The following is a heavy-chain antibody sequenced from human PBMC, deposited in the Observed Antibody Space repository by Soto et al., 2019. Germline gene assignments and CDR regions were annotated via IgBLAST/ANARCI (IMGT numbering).Heavy chain of an antibody. CDR2: ISAYNGNT. J-gene: IGHJ5*02. V-gene: IGHV1-18*04. Sequence: ASVKVSCKASGYTFTSYGISWVRQAPGQGLEWMGWISAYNGNTNYAQKLQGRVTMTTDTSTSTAYMELRSLRSDDTAVYYCARGEQQQLALDWFDPWGQGTLVTVSS. D-gene: IGHD6-13*01. CDR3: ARGEQQQLALDWFDP. CDR1: GYTFTSYG.